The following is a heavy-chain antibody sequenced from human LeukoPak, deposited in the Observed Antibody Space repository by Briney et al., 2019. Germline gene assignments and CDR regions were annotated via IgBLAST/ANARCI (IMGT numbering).Heavy chain of an antibody. CDR3: ASRAYSGDERAAFDI. CDR2: INPSGDTT. CDR1: GYTFTSCY. V-gene: IGHV1-46*01. J-gene: IGHJ3*02. Sequence: ASVKVSCKASGYTFTSCYIHWVRQAPGQGLEWMGIINPSGDTTSYTQKFQGRVTMSRDTSTSTVYMELSSLRSDDTAVYYCASRAYSGDERAAFDIWGQGTMVTVSS. D-gene: IGHD2-21*01.